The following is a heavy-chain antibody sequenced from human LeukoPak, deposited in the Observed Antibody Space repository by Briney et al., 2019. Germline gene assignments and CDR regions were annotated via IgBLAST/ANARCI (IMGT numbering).Heavy chain of an antibody. D-gene: IGHD6-19*01. V-gene: IGHV3-53*01. CDR3: AIATIAVAVDYYYYGMDV. CDR1: GFTVSSNY. J-gene: IGHJ6*02. CDR2: IYSGGST. Sequence: PGGSLRLSCAASGFTVSSNYMSWVRQAPGKGLEWVSVIYSGGSTYYADSVKGRFTISRDNSKNTPYLQMNSLRAEDTAVYYCAIATIAVAVDYYYYGMDVWGQGTTVTVSS.